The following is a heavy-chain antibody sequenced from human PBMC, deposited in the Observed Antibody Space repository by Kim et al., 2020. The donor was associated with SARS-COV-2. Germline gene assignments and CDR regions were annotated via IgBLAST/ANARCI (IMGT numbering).Heavy chain of an antibody. V-gene: IGHV1-3*01. CDR1: GYTFTSYA. D-gene: IGHD2-15*01. J-gene: IGHJ4*02. Sequence: ASVKVSCKASGYTFTSYAMHWVRQAPGQRLEWMGWINGGNGNTKYSQKFQGRVTITRDTSASTAYMELSSLRSEDTAVYYCARDLRQGVVVVGGFDYWGQGTLVTVAS. CDR2: INGGNGNT. CDR3: ARDLRQGVVVVGGFDY.